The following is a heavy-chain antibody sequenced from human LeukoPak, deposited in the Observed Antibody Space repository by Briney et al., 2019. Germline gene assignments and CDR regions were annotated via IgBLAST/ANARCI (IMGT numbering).Heavy chain of an antibody. D-gene: IGHD6-13*01. CDR3: ATFYISSWYILDSYSSFDY. CDR1: GGSISSSSYY. J-gene: IGHJ4*02. Sequence: SETLSLTCTVSGGSISSSSYYWGWIRQPPGKGLEWIGSIYYSGSTYYNPSLKSRVTISVDTSKNQFSLKLSSVTAADTAVYYCATFYISSWYILDSYSSFDYWGQGTLVTVSS. CDR2: IYYSGST. V-gene: IGHV4-39*01.